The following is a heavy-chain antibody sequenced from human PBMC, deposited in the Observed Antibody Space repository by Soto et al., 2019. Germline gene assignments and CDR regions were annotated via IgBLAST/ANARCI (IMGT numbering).Heavy chain of an antibody. D-gene: IGHD3-16*01. CDR1: GGSISSGGYY. CDR2: IYYSGST. V-gene: IGHV4-31*03. Sequence: QVQLQESGPGLVKPSQTLSLTCTVSGGSISSGGYYWSWIRQHPGKGLEWIGYIYYSGSTCYNPSLKSRVTISVDTSKNQFSLKLSSVTAADTAVYYCARVDFYVDYYFYMDVWGKGTTVTVSS. J-gene: IGHJ6*03. CDR3: ARVDFYVDYYFYMDV.